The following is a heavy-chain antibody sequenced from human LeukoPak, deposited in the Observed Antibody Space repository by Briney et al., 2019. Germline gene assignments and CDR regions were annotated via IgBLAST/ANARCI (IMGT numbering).Heavy chain of an antibody. J-gene: IGHJ5*02. CDR3: ARRGYSDYDFWFDP. CDR2: IYPGDSDT. D-gene: IGHD3-22*01. Sequence: GESLKISCKGSGYSFISYWIAWVRQMPGKGLEWMGIIYPGDSDTRYSPSFQGQVTISADKFISTAYLQWSSLKASDTAMYYCARRGYSDYDFWFDPWGQGTLVTVSS. CDR1: GYSFISYW. V-gene: IGHV5-51*01.